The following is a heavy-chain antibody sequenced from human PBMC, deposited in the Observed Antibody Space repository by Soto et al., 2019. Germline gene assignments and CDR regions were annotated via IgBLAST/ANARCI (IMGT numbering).Heavy chain of an antibody. V-gene: IGHV4-59*12. D-gene: IGHD4-17*01. CDR3: ARGNDYGDFLDH. Sequence: PSETLSLTCTVSGGSISSYYWSWIRQPPGKGLEWIGYIYYSGSTNYNPSLKSRVTISVDTSKNQFSLKLSSVTAADTAVYYCARGNDYGDFLDHWGQGTLVTASS. CDR1: GGSISSYY. CDR2: IYYSGST. J-gene: IGHJ4*02.